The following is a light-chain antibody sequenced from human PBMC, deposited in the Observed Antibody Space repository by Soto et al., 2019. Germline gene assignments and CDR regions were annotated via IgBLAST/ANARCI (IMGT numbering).Light chain of an antibody. CDR3: CSYAGSYTLV. Sequence: QSALTQPASVSGSPGQSITVSCTGTNTDVGGYNYVSWYQHRPGKAPRLMIYEVRNRLSGVSNRFSGSKSGNTASLTISGLQSEDEADYYCCSYAGSYTLVFGTGTKLTVL. CDR2: EVR. V-gene: IGLV2-14*01. J-gene: IGLJ1*01. CDR1: NTDVGGYNY.